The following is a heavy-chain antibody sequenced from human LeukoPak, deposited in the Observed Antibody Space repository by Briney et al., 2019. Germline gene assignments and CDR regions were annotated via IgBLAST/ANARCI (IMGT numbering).Heavy chain of an antibody. CDR1: GYTFTGYY. CDR2: INPNSGGT. V-gene: IGHV1-2*04. Sequence: ASVKVSCKASGYTFTGYYMHWVRQAPGQGLEWMGWINPNSGGTNYAQKFQGWVTMTRDTSISTAYMELSRLRSEDTAVYYCATAALGGFPFDYWGQGTLVTVSS. D-gene: IGHD3-16*01. CDR3: ATAALGGFPFDY. J-gene: IGHJ4*02.